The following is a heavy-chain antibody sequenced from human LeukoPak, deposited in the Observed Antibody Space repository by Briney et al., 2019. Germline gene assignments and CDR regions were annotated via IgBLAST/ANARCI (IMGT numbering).Heavy chain of an antibody. CDR3: ARGYDSSGYYRYYYFDL. CDR2: IYTSGST. J-gene: IGHJ2*01. D-gene: IGHD3-22*01. Sequence: PSETLSLTCTVSGGSISSYYWSWIRQPAGKGLEWIGRIYTSGSTNYNPSLKSRVTISVDKSKNQFSLKLSSVTAADTAVYYCARGYDSSGYYRYYYFDLWGRGTLVTVSS. V-gene: IGHV4-4*07. CDR1: GGSISSYY.